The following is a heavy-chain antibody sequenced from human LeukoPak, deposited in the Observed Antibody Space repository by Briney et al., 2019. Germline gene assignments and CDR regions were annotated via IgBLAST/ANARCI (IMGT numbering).Heavy chain of an antibody. V-gene: IGHV3-30*02. CDR3: ARDIFYYFDY. CDR1: GFTFSRHG. CDR2: IQYDGSDK. D-gene: IGHD3-9*01. Sequence: GGSLRLSCEASGFTFSRHGMHWVRQAPGKGLEWVAFIQYDGSDKHFADSVKGRFTISRDNSKNTLYLQMNSLRAEDTAIYYCARDIFYYFDYWGQGTVVTVSS. J-gene: IGHJ4*02.